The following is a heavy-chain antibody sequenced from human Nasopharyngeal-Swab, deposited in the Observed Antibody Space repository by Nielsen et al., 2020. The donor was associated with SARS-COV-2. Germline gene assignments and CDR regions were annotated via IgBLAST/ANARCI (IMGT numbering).Heavy chain of an antibody. CDR2: ISSSGSTI. D-gene: IGHD6-19*01. CDR1: GFTFSSYE. V-gene: IGHV3-48*03. Sequence: GESLKISCAASGFTFSSYEMNWVRQAPGKGPEWVSYISSSGSTIYYADSVKGRFTISRDNAKNSLYLQMNSLRAEDTAVYYCARDLGIAVADPYYFDYWGQGTLVTVSS. J-gene: IGHJ4*02. CDR3: ARDLGIAVADPYYFDY.